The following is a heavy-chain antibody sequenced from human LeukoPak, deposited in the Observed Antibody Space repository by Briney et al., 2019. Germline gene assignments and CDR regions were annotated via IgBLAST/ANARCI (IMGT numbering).Heavy chain of an antibody. CDR3: SRGLDSRKLGY. V-gene: IGHV4-31*03. Sequence: SETLSLTCTVAGDSLSGGGYYWNWVRQSPGKGLEWIGSLHPSGNLYNNPSLESRVTMSVDTSKNQFSLNLNSVTAADTAVYFCSRGLDSRKLGYWGQGTLVTVSS. CDR1: GDSLSGGGYY. D-gene: IGHD3-22*01. J-gene: IGHJ4*02. CDR2: LHPSGNL.